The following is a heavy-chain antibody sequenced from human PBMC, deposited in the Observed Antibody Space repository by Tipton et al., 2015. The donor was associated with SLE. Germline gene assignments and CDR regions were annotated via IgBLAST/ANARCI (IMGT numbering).Heavy chain of an antibody. CDR3: ARDGAAGDFDY. CDR1: GGSISSHY. CDR2: IYYSGSI. V-gene: IGHV4-59*11. Sequence: TLSLTCTVSGGSISSHYWSWIRQPPGKGLEWIGYIYYSGSISYNPSLKSRVTISVDTSKNQFSLKLSSVTAADTAVYYCARDGAAGDFDYWGQGTLVTVSS. D-gene: IGHD6-13*01. J-gene: IGHJ4*02.